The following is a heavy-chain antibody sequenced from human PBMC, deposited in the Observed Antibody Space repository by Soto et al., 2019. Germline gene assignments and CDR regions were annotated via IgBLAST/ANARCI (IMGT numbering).Heavy chain of an antibody. CDR3: ARYPGYCSTSCAY. CDR2: ISSSGGTK. V-gene: IGHV3-11*01. CDR1: GFSFSDYY. J-gene: IGHJ4*02. Sequence: GGSLRLSCAASGFSFSDYYMSWIRQAPGKRLEWISYISSSGGTKYYAGSVKGRFTISRDNAINSLYLQMNSLRAEDTAVYYCARYPGYCSTSCAYWGQGTLVTVSS. D-gene: IGHD2-2*01.